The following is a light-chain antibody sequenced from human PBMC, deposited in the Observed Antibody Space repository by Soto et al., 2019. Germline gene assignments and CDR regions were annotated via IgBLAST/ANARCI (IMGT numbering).Light chain of an antibody. CDR2: SAS. CDR3: QQYNNWHPWA. Sequence: EIVMTQSPATLSLSPGERATLSCRASQTVSSNLAWFQQKPGQAPRLLIYSASTRATGVPARFSGSGSGTEFSLTISSLQSEDFAVYYCQQYNNWHPWAFGQGTKVEIK. J-gene: IGKJ1*01. V-gene: IGKV3D-15*01. CDR1: QTVSSN.